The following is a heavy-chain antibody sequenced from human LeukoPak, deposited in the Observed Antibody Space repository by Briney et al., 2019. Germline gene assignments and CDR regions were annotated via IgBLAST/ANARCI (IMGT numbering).Heavy chain of an antibody. CDR2: INPNSGST. CDR1: GYTFIGYY. CDR3: ARYCSSTACAEYFQH. Sequence: ASVKVSCKASGYTFIGYYMHWVRQAPGQGLDWVGWINPNSGSTNYAQKFQGRVTMTRDTSISTAYMELSRLRSDDTAVYYCARYCSSTACAEYFQHWGQGTLVTVSS. V-gene: IGHV1-2*02. D-gene: IGHD2-2*01. J-gene: IGHJ1*01.